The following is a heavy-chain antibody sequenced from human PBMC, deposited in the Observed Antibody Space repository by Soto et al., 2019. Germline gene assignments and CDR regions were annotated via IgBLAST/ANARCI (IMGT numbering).Heavy chain of an antibody. CDR2: ISYDGSNK. V-gene: IGHV3-30*18. CDR1: GFTFSSYG. D-gene: IGHD2-2*01. CDR3: AKDTWDIVVVPAAIGSLYYYYYMDV. J-gene: IGHJ6*03. Sequence: QVQLVESGGGVVQPGRSLRLSCAASGFTFSSYGMHWVRQAPGKGLEWVAVISYDGSNKYYADSVKGRFTISRDNSKNTLYLQMNSLRAEDTAVYYCAKDTWDIVVVPAAIGSLYYYYYMDVWGKGTTVTVSS.